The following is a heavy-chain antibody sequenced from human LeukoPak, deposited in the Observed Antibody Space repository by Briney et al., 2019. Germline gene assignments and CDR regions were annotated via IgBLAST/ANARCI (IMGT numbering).Heavy chain of an antibody. D-gene: IGHD2-21*01. CDR3: ARADRLHGGPYLIGP. V-gene: IGHV1-2*02. J-gene: IGHJ5*02. CDR1: GYSFTDYY. CDR2: INPNSGGT. Sequence: ASVKVSCKTSGYSFTDYYMHWVRQAPGQGLEWTGWINPNSGGTSSAQKFQGRVTMTRDTSITTVYMEVRWLTSDDTAIYYCARADRLHGGPYLIGPWGQGTLVTVSS.